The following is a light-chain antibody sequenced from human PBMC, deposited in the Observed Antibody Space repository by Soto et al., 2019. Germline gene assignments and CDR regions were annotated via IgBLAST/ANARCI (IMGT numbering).Light chain of an antibody. CDR1: SSNIGSNT. Sequence: QSVLTQPPSESGTPGQRVTISCSGSSSNIGSNTVNWYQQLPGTAPKLLIYSNNQRPSGVPDRFSGSKSGTSASLAISGLQSEDQADYYCAAWDDSLNVVVFGGGTKLTVL. V-gene: IGLV1-44*01. CDR2: SNN. CDR3: AAWDDSLNVVV. J-gene: IGLJ2*01.